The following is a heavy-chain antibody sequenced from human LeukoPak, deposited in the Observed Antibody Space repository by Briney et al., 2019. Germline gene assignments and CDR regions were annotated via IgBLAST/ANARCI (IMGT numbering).Heavy chain of an antibody. Sequence: ASVKVSCTASEDSFTGYYIHWVRQAPGQGPEWMGWINPHNGGAKYADRLQGRVTMTRDTSIGTAYMELSRLRSDDTAVYYCARGGAGSAYYGWDFFRFDYWGQGTLVTVSS. J-gene: IGHJ4*02. CDR1: EDSFTGYY. CDR3: ARGGAGSAYYGWDFFRFDY. CDR2: INPHNGGA. V-gene: IGHV1-2*02. D-gene: IGHD4-17*01.